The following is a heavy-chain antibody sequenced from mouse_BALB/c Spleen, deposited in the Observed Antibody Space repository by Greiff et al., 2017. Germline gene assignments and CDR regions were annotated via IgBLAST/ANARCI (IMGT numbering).Heavy chain of an antibody. CDR2: IYPYNGGT. D-gene: IGHD2-10*02. V-gene: IGHV1S29*02. CDR1: GYTFTDYN. J-gene: IGHJ4*01. Sequence: EVQLQQSGPELVKPGASVKISCKASGYTFTDYNMHWVKQSHGKSLEWIGYIYPYNGGTGYNQKFKSKATLTVDNSSSTAYMELRSLTSEDSAVYYCARWYGNYLYYAMDYWGQGTSVTVSS. CDR3: ARWYGNYLYYAMDY.